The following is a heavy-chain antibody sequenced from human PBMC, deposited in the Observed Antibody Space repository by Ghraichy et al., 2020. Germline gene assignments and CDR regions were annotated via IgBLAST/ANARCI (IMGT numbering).Heavy chain of an antibody. Sequence: SQTLSLTCAISGDSVSSNSAAWNWIRQSPSRGLEWLGRTYYRSKWYNDYAVSVKSRITINPDTSKNQFSLQLNSVTPEDTAVYYCARDVPPQTTGDPWLFESWYFDLWGRGTLVTVSS. V-gene: IGHV6-1*01. D-gene: IGHD7-27*01. CDR2: TYYRSKWYN. J-gene: IGHJ2*01. CDR3: ARDVPPQTTGDPWLFESWYFDL. CDR1: GDSVSSNSAA.